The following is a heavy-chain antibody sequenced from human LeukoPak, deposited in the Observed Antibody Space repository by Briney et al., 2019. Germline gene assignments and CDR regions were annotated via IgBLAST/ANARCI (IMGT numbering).Heavy chain of an antibody. D-gene: IGHD3-22*01. V-gene: IGHV3-23*01. CDR2: ISGSGGST. CDR1: GFTFSSHA. Sequence: GGSLRLSCAASGFTFSSHAMSWVRQAPGKGLEWVSAISGSGGSTYYADSVKGRFTISRDNSKNTLYLQMNSLRTEDTAVYYCAKSPGSERYYYDSSGYFNYWGQGTLVTVSS. CDR3: AKSPGSERYYYDSSGYFNY. J-gene: IGHJ4*02.